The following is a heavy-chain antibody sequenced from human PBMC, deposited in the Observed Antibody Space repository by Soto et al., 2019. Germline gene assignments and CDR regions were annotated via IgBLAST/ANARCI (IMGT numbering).Heavy chain of an antibody. Sequence: GGSLRLSCAASGFTFSSYSMNWVRQAPGKGLEWVSSISSSSSYIYYADSVKGRFTISRDNAKNSLYLQMNSLRAEDTAVYYCARDGPDITFNGYFDLWGRGTLVTVSS. CDR1: GFTFSSYS. J-gene: IGHJ2*01. D-gene: IGHD1-20*01. CDR3: ARDGPDITFNGYFDL. V-gene: IGHV3-21*01. CDR2: ISSSSSYI.